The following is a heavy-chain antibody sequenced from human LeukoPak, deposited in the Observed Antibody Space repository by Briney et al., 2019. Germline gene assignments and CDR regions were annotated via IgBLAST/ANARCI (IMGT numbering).Heavy chain of an antibody. Sequence: ASVKVSCKASGYTFTRYDINWVRQATGQGLEWMGWISPCNGDTHYAQKFQDRVTMTTDTSTSTAYMDLRSLGFDDTAVYYCARDKAFLGYYDTSGYFQQWFDSWGQGTLVTVSS. D-gene: IGHD3-22*01. CDR2: ISPCNGDT. V-gene: IGHV1-18*01. CDR1: GYTFTRYD. CDR3: ARDKAFLGYYDTSGYFQQWFDS. J-gene: IGHJ5*01.